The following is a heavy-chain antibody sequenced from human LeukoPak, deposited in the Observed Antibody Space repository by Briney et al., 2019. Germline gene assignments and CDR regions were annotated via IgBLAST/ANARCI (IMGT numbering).Heavy chain of an antibody. D-gene: IGHD6-13*01. Sequence: SETLSLTCAVYGGSFSGYYWSWIRQPPGKGLEWIGEIVQSGDTKYNPSLKSRVNLSVDTSKNQISLNLTSVTAADTAVYYCARFGSSTWYKGAFDIWGQGTMVTVAS. CDR2: IVQSGDT. CDR3: ARFGSSTWYKGAFDI. J-gene: IGHJ3*02. CDR1: GGSFSGYY. V-gene: IGHV4-34*12.